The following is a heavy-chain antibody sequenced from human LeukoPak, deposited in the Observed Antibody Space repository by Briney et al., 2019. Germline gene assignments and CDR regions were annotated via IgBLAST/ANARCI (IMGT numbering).Heavy chain of an antibody. J-gene: IGHJ4*02. CDR3: ARSVSGVYFFY. V-gene: IGHV5-51*01. Sequence: GESLKISCKGSGYIFTSFWIGWVRQMPGKGLEWMGIIYPGDSDTRYSPAFQGQVTISVDKSISTAYLQWSSLKASDTAMYYCARSVSGVYFFYWGQGILVTVSS. CDR1: GYIFTSFW. D-gene: IGHD7-27*01. CDR2: IYPGDSDT.